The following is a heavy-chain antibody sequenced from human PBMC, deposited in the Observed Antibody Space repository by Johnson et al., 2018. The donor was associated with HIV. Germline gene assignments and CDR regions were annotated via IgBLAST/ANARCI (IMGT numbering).Heavy chain of an antibody. V-gene: IGHV3-23*04. CDR3: AKDSGNYGDNAFDI. CDR1: GFTFSSYV. CDR2: SSGSGGCT. J-gene: IGHJ3*02. Sequence: VQLVESGGGLVQPGGSLRLSCAASGFTFSSYVMSWVRQAPGKGLEWVSSSSGSGGCTYYADSVRGRYTISRDNSRNTLYLQMNSLRTEDTAVYYCAKDSGNYGDNAFDIWGRGTMVTVSS. D-gene: IGHD1-26*01.